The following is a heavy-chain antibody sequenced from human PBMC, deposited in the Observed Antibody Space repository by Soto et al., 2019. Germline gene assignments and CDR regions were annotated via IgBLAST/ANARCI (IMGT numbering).Heavy chain of an antibody. V-gene: IGHV4-39*01. D-gene: IGHD2-2*01. CDR3: ARRGRYCSSTSCYGNDY. CDR1: GGSISSSSYY. J-gene: IGHJ4*02. Sequence: QLQLQESGPGLVKPSETLSLTCTVSGGSISSSSYYWDWIRQPPGKGLERIGSIYYSGSTYYNPSLKSRVTISVDTSKNQFSLKLSSVTAADTAVYYCARRGRYCSSTSCYGNDYWGQGTLVTVSS. CDR2: IYYSGST.